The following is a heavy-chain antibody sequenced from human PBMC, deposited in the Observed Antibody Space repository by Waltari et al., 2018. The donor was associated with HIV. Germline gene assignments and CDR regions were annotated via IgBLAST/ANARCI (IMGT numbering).Heavy chain of an antibody. V-gene: IGHV3-23*01. CDR3: AKAAQPIVTTWHFNY. J-gene: IGHJ4*02. CDR1: GFTFSSYA. Sequence: EVQLLESGGGLVQPGGSLRLSCAASGFTFSSYAMNWVRQAPGKGLEWVSTIGGSGGSTYYADSVKGRFTISRDNSKNTLSLQMNSLRAEDTAVYYCAKAAQPIVTTWHFNYWGQGTLVTVSS. D-gene: IGHD5-12*01. CDR2: IGGSGGST.